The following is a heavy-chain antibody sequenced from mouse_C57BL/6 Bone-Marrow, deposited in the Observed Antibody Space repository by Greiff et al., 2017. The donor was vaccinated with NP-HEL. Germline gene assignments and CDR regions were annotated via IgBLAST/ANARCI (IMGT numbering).Heavy chain of an antibody. CDR3: ARGWLLRPFDY. CDR2: IDPSDSYT. Sequence: VQLQQPGAELVKPGASVKLSCKASGYTFTSYWMQWVKQRPGQGLEWIGEIDPSDSYTNYNQKFKGKATLTVDTSSSTAYMQLSSLTSEDSAVYYCARGWLLRPFDYWGQGTTLTVSS. V-gene: IGHV1-50*01. CDR1: GYTFTSYW. J-gene: IGHJ2*01. D-gene: IGHD2-3*01.